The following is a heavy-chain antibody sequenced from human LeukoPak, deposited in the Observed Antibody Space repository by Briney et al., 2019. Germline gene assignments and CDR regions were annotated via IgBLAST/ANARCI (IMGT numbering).Heavy chain of an antibody. CDR2: IDYSGSS. Sequence: SETLSLTCTVSGGSISSSSFYWGWIRQPPGKGLEWIGFIDYSGSSNYNPSLKSRVTISADPSTNHFSLNLTSVTAADTAVYFCARDHPVADWAPDIWGRGTMVTVSS. CDR3: ARDHPVADWAPDI. CDR1: GGSISSSSFY. V-gene: IGHV4-61*03. D-gene: IGHD3-9*01. J-gene: IGHJ3*02.